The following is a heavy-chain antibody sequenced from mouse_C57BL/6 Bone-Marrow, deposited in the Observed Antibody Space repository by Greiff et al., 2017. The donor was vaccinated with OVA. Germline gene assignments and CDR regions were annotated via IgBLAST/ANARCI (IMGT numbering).Heavy chain of an antibody. J-gene: IGHJ2*01. CDR3: ARWGLRRGNFDY. CDR1: GYTFTDYN. V-gene: IGHV1-18*01. CDR2: INPNNGGT. Sequence: VQLKQSGPELVKPGASVKIPCKASGYTFTDYNMDWVKQSHGKSLEWIGDINPNNGGTIYNQKFKGKATLTVDKSSSTAYMELSSLTSEDTAVYYCARWGLRRGNFDYWGQGTTLTVSS. D-gene: IGHD2-4*01.